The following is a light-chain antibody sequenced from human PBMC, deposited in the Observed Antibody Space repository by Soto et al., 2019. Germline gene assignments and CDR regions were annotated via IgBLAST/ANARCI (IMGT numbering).Light chain of an antibody. CDR3: QQYENRPYT. V-gene: IGKV1-33*01. CDR2: DAS. CDR1: QDISKF. Sequence: DIHMTQSPSSLSSSIGDRVSFTFQASQDISKFLNWYQHKPGQAPSLLIYDASKSHFGVPSRFSGSGSGTDFTFTISSLQPEDNATYYCQQYENRPYTFGPGTKVDIK. J-gene: IGKJ3*01.